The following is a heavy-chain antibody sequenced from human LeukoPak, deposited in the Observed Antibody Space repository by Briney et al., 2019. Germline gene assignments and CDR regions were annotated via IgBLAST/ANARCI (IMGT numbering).Heavy chain of an antibody. J-gene: IGHJ6*03. V-gene: IGHV4-59*01. Sequence: SETLSLTCTVSGGSISSYYWSWIRQPPGKGLEWIGYIYYSGSTNYNPSLKSRVTISVDTSKNQFSLKLSSVTAADTAVYYCARVGSSWPPYYCYYMDVWGKGTTVTISS. CDR1: GGSISSYY. CDR2: IYYSGST. CDR3: ARVGSSWPPYYCYYMDV. D-gene: IGHD6-13*01.